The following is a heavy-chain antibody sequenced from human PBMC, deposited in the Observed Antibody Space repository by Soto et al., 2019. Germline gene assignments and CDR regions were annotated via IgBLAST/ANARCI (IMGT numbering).Heavy chain of an antibody. Sequence: GASVKVSCKASGYTFTSYGISWVRQAPGQGLEWMGWISAYNGNTNYAQKLQGRVTMTTDTSTSTAYMELRSLRSDDTAVYYCARTGYGTTTDYYYYGMDVWGQGTTVTVSS. CDR1: GYTFTSYG. CDR3: ARTGYGTTTDYYYYGMDV. J-gene: IGHJ6*02. D-gene: IGHD1-7*01. V-gene: IGHV1-18*01. CDR2: ISAYNGNT.